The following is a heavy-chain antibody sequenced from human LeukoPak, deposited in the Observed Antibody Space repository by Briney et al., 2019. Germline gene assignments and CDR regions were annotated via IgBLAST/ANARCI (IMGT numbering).Heavy chain of an antibody. CDR2: ISAYNGNT. Sequence: ASVKVSCKASGYTFTSYGISWVRQAPGQGVEWMGWISAYNGNTNYAQKLQGRVTMTTDTSTSTAYMELRSLRSDDTAVYYCARGLKPTYSSSSAPLDYWGQGTLVTVSS. V-gene: IGHV1-18*01. J-gene: IGHJ4*02. CDR1: GYTFTSYG. CDR3: ARGLKPTYSSSSAPLDY. D-gene: IGHD6-6*01.